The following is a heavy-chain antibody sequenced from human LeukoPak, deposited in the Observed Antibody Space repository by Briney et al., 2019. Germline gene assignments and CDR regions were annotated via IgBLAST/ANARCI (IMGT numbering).Heavy chain of an antibody. CDR1: GGSISSTNW. V-gene: IGHV4-4*02. Sequence: SETLSLTCGVSGGSISSTNWWSWVRQPPGQGLEWIGEISLSGVTNYNPSLKSRVTMSLDRSKTHLSLTLTSVTAADSAVYYCARSISGSDVGTWQYWGPGILVTVSS. CDR3: ARSISGSDVGTWQY. J-gene: IGHJ4*02. CDR2: ISLSGVT. D-gene: IGHD1-1*01.